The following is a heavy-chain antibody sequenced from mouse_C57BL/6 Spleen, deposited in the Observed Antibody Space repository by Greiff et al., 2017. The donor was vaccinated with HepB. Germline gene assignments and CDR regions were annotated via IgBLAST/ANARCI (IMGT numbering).Heavy chain of an antibody. Sequence: QVQLQQPGAELVKPGASVKMSCKASGYTFTSYWITWVKQRPGQGLEWIGDIYPGSGSTNYNEKFKSKATLTVDTSSSTAYMQLSSLTSEDSAVYYCAREGDGYFFYYYAMDYWGQGTSVTVSS. D-gene: IGHD2-3*01. CDR3: AREGDGYFFYYYAMDY. CDR1: GYTFTSYW. V-gene: IGHV1-55*01. CDR2: IYPGSGST. J-gene: IGHJ4*01.